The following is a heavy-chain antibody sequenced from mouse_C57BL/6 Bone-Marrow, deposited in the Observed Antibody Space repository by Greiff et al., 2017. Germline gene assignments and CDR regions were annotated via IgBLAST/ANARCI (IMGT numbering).Heavy chain of an antibody. CDR3: ARHYDYDGDY. CDR2: IDPSDSYT. CDR1: GYTFTSYW. Sequence: QVQLQQPGAELVMPGASVKLSCKASGYTFTSYWMHWVKQRPGQGLEWIGEIDPSDSYTNYNQKFKGKSTLTVDKSSSTAYMQLSSLTSEDSAVYYCARHYDYDGDYWGQGTTRTVSS. V-gene: IGHV1-69*01. D-gene: IGHD2-4*01. J-gene: IGHJ2*01.